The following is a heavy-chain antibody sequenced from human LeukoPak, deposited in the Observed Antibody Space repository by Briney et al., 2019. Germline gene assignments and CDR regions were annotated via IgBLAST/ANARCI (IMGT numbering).Heavy chain of an antibody. J-gene: IGHJ6*03. V-gene: IGHV3-48*03. CDR3: ARHGSITMVRGRLRYFYMDV. CDR1: GFTFSSYE. CDR2: ISSNGSTI. Sequence: GGSLRLSCAASGFTFSSYEMNWVRQAPGKGLEWVSYISSNGSTIYYADSVKGRFTISRDNSKNTLYLQMNSLRAEDTAVYYCARHGSITMVRGRLRYFYMDVWGKGTTVTISS. D-gene: IGHD3-10*01.